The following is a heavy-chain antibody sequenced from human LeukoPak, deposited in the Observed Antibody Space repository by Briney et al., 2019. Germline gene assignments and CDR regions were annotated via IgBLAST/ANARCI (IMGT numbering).Heavy chain of an antibody. CDR3: ARTYYDFWSGYYSHEGNPFDY. V-gene: IGHV3-48*01. CDR1: RFTFSSYS. J-gene: IGHJ4*02. CDR2: ISSSSSTI. Sequence: GGSLRLSCAASRFTFSSYSMNWVRQAPGKGLEWVSDISSSSSTIYYADSVKGRFTISRDNAKNSLYLEVNSLRAEDTAVYYCARTYYDFWSGYYSHEGNPFDYWGQGTLVTVSS. D-gene: IGHD3-3*01.